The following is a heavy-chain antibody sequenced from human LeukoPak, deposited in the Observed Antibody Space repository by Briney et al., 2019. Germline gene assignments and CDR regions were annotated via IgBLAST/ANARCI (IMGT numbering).Heavy chain of an antibody. CDR1: GGSISSDNYY. CDR3: ARRPSSQLPLDY. D-gene: IGHD2-2*01. J-gene: IGHJ4*02. Sequence: PSETLSLTCTVSGGSISSDNYYWNWIRQPPGKGLEWIGYIYYSGSTNYNPSLKSRVTISVDTSKNQFSLKLSSVTAADTAVYYCARRPSSQLPLDYWGQGTLVTVSS. V-gene: IGHV4-61*01. CDR2: IYYSGST.